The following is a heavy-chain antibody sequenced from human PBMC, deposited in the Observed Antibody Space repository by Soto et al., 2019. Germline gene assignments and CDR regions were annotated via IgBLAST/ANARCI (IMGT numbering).Heavy chain of an antibody. V-gene: IGHV3-11*06. Sequence: PGGSLRLSCAASGFSVGDNYMTWIRQAPGKGLEWLSYSSSSGGYTNYADSVKGRFTISRDNAKNSLYLQMDSLRAEDTAVYFCARSSGRGHLFTFDYGLDVWGQGTTVTVSS. CDR2: SSSSGGYT. D-gene: IGHD3-16*01. CDR1: GFSVGDNY. J-gene: IGHJ6*02. CDR3: ARSSGRGHLFTFDYGLDV.